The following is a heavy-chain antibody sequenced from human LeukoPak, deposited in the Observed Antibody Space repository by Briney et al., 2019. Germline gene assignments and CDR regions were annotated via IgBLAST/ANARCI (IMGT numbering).Heavy chain of an antibody. V-gene: IGHV3-53*01. J-gene: IGHJ4*02. CDR3: ARGNSGYSSGWYFDY. D-gene: IGHD6-19*01. CDR2: IYSGGST. Sequence: QAGGSLRLSCAASGFAVSSNYMSWVRQAPGKGLEWVSGIYSGGSTYYGDSVKGRFTIFRDNSKNTLYLQMNSLRAEDTAIYYCARGNSGYSSGWYFDYWGQGTLVTVSS. CDR1: GFAVSSNY.